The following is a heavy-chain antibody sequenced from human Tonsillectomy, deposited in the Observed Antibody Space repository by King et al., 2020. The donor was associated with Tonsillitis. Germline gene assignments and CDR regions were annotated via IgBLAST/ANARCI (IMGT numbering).Heavy chain of an antibody. CDR3: ARDHGSSWYSVGLDV. D-gene: IGHD6-13*01. CDR1: GFTFSSYG. V-gene: IGHV3-33*01. Sequence: VQLVESGGGVFQPGRSLRLSCAASGFTFSSYGMHWVRQAPGKGLEWLAVIWCDGSNKYYADSVKGRFTISRDNSKNTLYLQMNSLRAEDTAVYYCARDHGSSWYSVGLDVWGQGTTVTVSS. J-gene: IGHJ6*02. CDR2: IWCDGSNK.